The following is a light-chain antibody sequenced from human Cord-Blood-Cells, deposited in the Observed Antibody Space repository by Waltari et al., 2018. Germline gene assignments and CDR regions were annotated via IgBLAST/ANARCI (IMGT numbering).Light chain of an antibody. J-gene: IGKJ2*01. Sequence: DIQMTQSPTSLSASVGDRVTITCRARQSISTYLNLYQQKPGKAPKLLIYASSSLQSGVPSRFSGSGSGTDFTLTISSLQPEDFATYYWQQSYSTPYTFGQGTKLEIK. CDR2: ASS. V-gene: IGKV1-39*01. CDR3: QQSYSTPYT. CDR1: QSISTY.